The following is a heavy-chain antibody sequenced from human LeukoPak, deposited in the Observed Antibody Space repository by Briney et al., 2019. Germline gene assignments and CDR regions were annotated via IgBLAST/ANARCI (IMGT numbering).Heavy chain of an antibody. D-gene: IGHD5-24*01. J-gene: IGHJ4*02. V-gene: IGHV4-39*07. Sequence: SETLSLTCTVSGGSISSSSYYWGWIRQPPGKGLEWIGSIYYSGSTYYNPSLKSRVTISVDTSKNQFSLKLSSVTAADTAVYYCAREEGYNYSYYFDYWGQGTLVTVSS. CDR3: AREEGYNYSYYFDY. CDR2: IYYSGST. CDR1: GGSISSSSYY.